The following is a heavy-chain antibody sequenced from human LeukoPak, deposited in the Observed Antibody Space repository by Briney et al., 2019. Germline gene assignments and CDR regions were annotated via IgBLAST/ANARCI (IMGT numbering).Heavy chain of an antibody. CDR2: ISSSSSTI. CDR1: GFTFSSYS. D-gene: IGHD1-26*01. V-gene: IGHV3-48*01. J-gene: IGHJ4*02. CDR3: ARDWDGSYYGY. Sequence: GGSLRLSCADSGFTFSSYSMNWVRQAPGKGLEWVSYISSSSSTIYYADSVKGRFTISRDNAKNSLYLQMNSLRAEDTAVYYCARDWDGSYYGYWGQGTLVTVSS.